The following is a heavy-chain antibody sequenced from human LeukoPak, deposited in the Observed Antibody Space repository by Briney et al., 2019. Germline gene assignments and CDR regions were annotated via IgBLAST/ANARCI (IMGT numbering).Heavy chain of an antibody. CDR3: ARRVTAEYYFDY. J-gene: IGHJ4*02. CDR2: IYYSGST. Sequence: SETLSLTCTVSGGSISSSNYYWGWIRQPPGKGLEWIGSIYYSGSTYYNPSLKSRVTISLDTSKTQFSLKLSSVTAADTAIYYCARRVTAEYYFDYWGQGTLVTASS. CDR1: GGSISSSNYY. D-gene: IGHD4-11*01. V-gene: IGHV4-39*01.